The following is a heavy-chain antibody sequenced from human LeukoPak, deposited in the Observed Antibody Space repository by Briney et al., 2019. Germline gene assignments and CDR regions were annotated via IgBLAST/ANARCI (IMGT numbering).Heavy chain of an antibody. CDR2: IYYSGST. J-gene: IGHJ3*01. V-gene: IGHV4-39*01. CDR1: AGSISSTSYY. Sequence: SETLSLTCAVSAGSISSTSYYWAWIRQPPGKGLEWIGTIYYSGSTYHNPSLKSRVTLSVDTSRNQFSLRLSSVDAADTAVYYCAKAGVRYFDSSGLYAFDFWGQGTTVTVSS. D-gene: IGHD3-22*01. CDR3: AKAGVRYFDSSGLYAFDF.